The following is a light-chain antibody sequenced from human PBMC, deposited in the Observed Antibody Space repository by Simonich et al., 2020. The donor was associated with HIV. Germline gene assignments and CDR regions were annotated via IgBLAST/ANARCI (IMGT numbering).Light chain of an antibody. CDR3: QQYNSYPLT. V-gene: IGKV1-5*03. J-gene: IGKJ4*01. Sequence: DIQMTQSPSTLSASVGGRVTINFRASQSISSWLSWYQQKPGKAPKLLSYKASSLESGVPSRFSGSGSGTEFTLTISSLQPDDFATYYCQQYNSYPLTFGGGTKVEIK. CDR2: KAS. CDR1: QSISSW.